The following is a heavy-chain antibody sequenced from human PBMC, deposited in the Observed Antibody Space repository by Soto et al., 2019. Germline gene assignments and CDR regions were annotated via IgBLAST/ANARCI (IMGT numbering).Heavy chain of an antibody. D-gene: IGHD3-22*01. CDR2: INAGKGNT. CDR1: GYTFTSYA. CDR3: SSPVGTAYYYDSSGYGMDV. V-gene: IGHV1-3*01. J-gene: IGHJ6*02. Sequence: GASVKVSCKASGYTFTSYAMHWVRQAPGQRLEWMGWINAGKGNTKYSQKFQGRVTITRDTSASTAYMELSSLRSEDTAVYYCSSPVGTAYYYDSSGYGMDVWGQGTTVTVSS.